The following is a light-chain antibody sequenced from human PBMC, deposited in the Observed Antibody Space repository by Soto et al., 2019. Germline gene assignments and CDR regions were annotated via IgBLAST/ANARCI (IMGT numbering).Light chain of an antibody. Sequence: QSVLTQPASVSRSPGQSITFSCTGTSSDVGGYKYVSWYQQHPGKAPKLMIYDVSNRPSGVSNRFSGSKSGNTASLTISGLQAEDEADYYCSSYTSSSTLVFGNGTKVTVL. CDR2: DVS. CDR1: SSDVGGYKY. CDR3: SSYTSSSTLV. V-gene: IGLV2-14*03. J-gene: IGLJ1*01.